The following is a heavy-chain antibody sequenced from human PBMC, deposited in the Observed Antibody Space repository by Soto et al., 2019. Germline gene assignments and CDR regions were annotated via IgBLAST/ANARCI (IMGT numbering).Heavy chain of an antibody. D-gene: IGHD3-9*01. J-gene: IGHJ4*02. Sequence: TSETLSLTCTVSGGSISSGDYYWSWIRQPPGKGLEWIGYIYYSGSTYYNPSLKSRVTISVDTSKNQFSLKLSSVTAADTAVYYCARQLRYFDWVDFDYWGQGTLVTVSS. CDR3: ARQLRYFDWVDFDY. CDR2: IYYSGST. CDR1: GGSISSGDYY. V-gene: IGHV4-30-4*01.